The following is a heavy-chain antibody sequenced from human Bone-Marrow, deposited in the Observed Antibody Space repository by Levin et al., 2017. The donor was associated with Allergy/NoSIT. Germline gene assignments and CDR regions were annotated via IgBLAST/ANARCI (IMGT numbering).Heavy chain of an antibody. CDR3: ARDLAALGANWFDP. V-gene: IGHV3-33*01. CDR1: GFTFSSYG. D-gene: IGHD6-6*01. CDR2: IWYDGSNK. Sequence: PGGSLRLSCAASGFTFSSYGMHWVRQAPGKGLEWVAVIWYDGSNKYYADSVKGRFTISRDNSKNTLYLQMNSLRAEDTAVYYCARDLAALGANWFDPWGQGTLVTVSS. J-gene: IGHJ5*02.